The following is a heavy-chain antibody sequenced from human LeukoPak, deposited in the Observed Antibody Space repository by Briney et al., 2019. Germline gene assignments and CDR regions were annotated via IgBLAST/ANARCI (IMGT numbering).Heavy chain of an antibody. J-gene: IGHJ3*02. D-gene: IGHD1-26*01. CDR2: IYYSGST. V-gene: IGHV4-39*01. CDR3: ARRYSGSFYAALDAFDI. CDR1: GGSISSSSSF. Sequence: PSETLSLTCTVSGGSISSSSSFWGWIRQPPGEGLEWFGSIYYSGSTYYNPSLKSRVTISVDTSKNQFSLKLSSVTAADTAVYYCARRYSGSFYAALDAFDIWGQGTMVIVSS.